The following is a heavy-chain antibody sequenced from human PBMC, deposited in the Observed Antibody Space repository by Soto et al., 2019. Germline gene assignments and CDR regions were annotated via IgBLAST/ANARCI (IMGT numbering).Heavy chain of an antibody. Sequence: GGSLRLSCAASGFTFSSYAMSWVRQAPGKGLEWVSSISSSSSYIYYADSVKGRFTISRDNAKNSLYLQMNSLRAEDTAVYYCARDMGPHGMDVWGQGTTVTVSS. D-gene: IGHD1-26*01. CDR2: ISSSSSYI. V-gene: IGHV3-21*01. CDR1: GFTFSSYA. J-gene: IGHJ6*02. CDR3: ARDMGPHGMDV.